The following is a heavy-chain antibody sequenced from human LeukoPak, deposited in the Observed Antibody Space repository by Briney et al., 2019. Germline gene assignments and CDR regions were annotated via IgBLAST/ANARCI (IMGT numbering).Heavy chain of an antibody. CDR3: ARADCSGSTCYLRRSWFDP. D-gene: IGHD2-2*01. CDR2: ISSSGTSI. V-gene: IGHV3-48*03. Sequence: PGGSLRLSCAASGFTFSTYEMNWVRQAPGKGLEWVSYISSSGTSIYYADSVKGRFTISRDNAKNSLYLQMNSLRVEDTAVYYCARADCSGSTCYLRRSWFDPWGQGTLVTVSS. J-gene: IGHJ5*02. CDR1: GFTFSTYE.